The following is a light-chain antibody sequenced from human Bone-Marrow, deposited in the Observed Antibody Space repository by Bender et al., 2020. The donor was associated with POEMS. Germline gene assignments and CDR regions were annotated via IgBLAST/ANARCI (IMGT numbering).Light chain of an antibody. CDR1: SSDIGAYDF. CDR2: DVS. V-gene: IGLV2-14*03. J-gene: IGLJ1*01. CDR3: CSYVGTSTFDV. Sequence: QSALTQPASVSGSPGQSITISCTGTSSDIGAYDFVSWYQQHPDKAPQLIISDVSNRPSGVSNRFSGFKSGNTASLTISGLQAEDEADYYCCSYVGTSTFDVFGTGTKVTVL.